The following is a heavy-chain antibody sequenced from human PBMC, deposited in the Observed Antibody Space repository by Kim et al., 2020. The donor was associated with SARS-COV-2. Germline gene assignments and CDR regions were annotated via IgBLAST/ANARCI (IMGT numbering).Heavy chain of an antibody. D-gene: IGHD3-16*01. Sequence: SVKVSCKASGFTFTSSAVQWVRQARGQRLEWIGWIVVGSGNTNYAQKFQERVTITRDMSTSTAYMELSSLRSEDTAVYYCAAARFGRYFDLWGRGALVTVSS. J-gene: IGHJ2*01. CDR3: AAARFGRYFDL. V-gene: IGHV1-58*01. CDR2: IVVGSGNT. CDR1: GFTFTSSA.